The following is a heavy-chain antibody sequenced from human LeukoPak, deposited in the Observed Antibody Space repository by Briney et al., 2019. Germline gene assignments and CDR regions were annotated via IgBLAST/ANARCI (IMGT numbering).Heavy chain of an antibody. J-gene: IGHJ3*02. D-gene: IGHD2/OR15-2a*01. CDR3: ARQISPRAFDI. CDR2: IYPGDSDT. V-gene: IGHV5-51*01. CDR1: GYSFTIYW. Sequence: GESLKISCKGSGYSFTIYWVGWVRQMPGKGLEWMGIIYPGDSDTRYSPSFQGQVTISADKSISTAYLQWSSLKASDTAIYYCARQISPRAFDIWGQGTMVTVSS.